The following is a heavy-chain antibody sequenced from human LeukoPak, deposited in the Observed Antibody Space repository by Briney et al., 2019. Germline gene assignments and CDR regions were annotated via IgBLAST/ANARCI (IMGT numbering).Heavy chain of an antibody. D-gene: IGHD3-9*01. CDR1: GFTFSNYA. CDR3: ARDSDLTYDGILTGYLGTFDY. CDR2: ISSNGGTT. J-gene: IGHJ4*02. Sequence: GGSLRLSCAAFGFTFSNYAMHWVRQAPGKGLEYVSAISSNGGTTYYANSVRGRFTISRDNSKNTLYLQMGSLRAEDTAVYYCARDSDLTYDGILTGYLGTFDYWGQGTLVTVSS. V-gene: IGHV3-64*01.